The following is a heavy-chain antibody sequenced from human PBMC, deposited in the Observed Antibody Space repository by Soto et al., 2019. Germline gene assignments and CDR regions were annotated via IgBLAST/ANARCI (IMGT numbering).Heavy chain of an antibody. D-gene: IGHD3-22*01. CDR2: IYYSGST. J-gene: IGHJ6*02. CDR1: GGSVSGGNYY. Sequence: QVQLQESGPGLVKPSETLSLTCTVSGGSVSGGNYYWSWIRQPPGKGLEWIGYIYYSGSTNYNPSLMSRVTLSVDTSKNHLALNRSSVTAADTAVYYRARDTKEYYYDSSGYSLGYYYYGMDFWGQGTTVTVSS. CDR3: ARDTKEYYYDSSGYSLGYYYYGMDF. V-gene: IGHV4-61*01.